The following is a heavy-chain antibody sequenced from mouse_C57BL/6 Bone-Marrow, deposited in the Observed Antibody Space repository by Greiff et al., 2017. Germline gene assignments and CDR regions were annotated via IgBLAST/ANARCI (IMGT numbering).Heavy chain of an antibody. D-gene: IGHD1-1*01. CDR1: GYTFTSYW. Sequence: DVQLQESGTVLARPGASVKMSCKTSGYTFTSYWMHWVKQRPGQGLEWIGAIYPGNSDTSYNQKFKGKAKLTAVTSASTAYMELSSLTNDDSAVYYCTRRDIYYYGSSYDAMDYWGQGTSVTVSS. CDR3: TRRDIYYYGSSYDAMDY. J-gene: IGHJ4*01. V-gene: IGHV1-5*01. CDR2: IYPGNSDT.